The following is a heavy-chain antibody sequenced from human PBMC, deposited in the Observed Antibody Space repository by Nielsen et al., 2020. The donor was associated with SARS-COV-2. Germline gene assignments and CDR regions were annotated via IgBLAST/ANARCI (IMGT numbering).Heavy chain of an antibody. V-gene: IGHV3-33*06. CDR3: AKGARGFIDV. D-gene: IGHD3-10*01. Sequence: GGSLRLSCAASGFTFSSYGMHWVRQAPGKGLEWVAVIWYDGSNKYYADSVKGRFTISRDNSKNTLYLQMDSLRAEDTAVYFCAKGARGFIDVWGKGTTVTVSS. CDR2: IWYDGSNK. CDR1: GFTFSSYG. J-gene: IGHJ6*03.